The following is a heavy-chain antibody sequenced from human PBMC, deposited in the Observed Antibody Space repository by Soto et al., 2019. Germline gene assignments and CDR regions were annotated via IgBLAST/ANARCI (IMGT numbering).Heavy chain of an antibody. J-gene: IGHJ6*02. D-gene: IGHD2-21*02. CDR1: GGTLSSYA. CDR2: IIPIFGTA. V-gene: IGHV1-69*01. CDR3: AREVVVTAELYYYYYGMDV. Sequence: HVQLVQSGAEVKKPGSSVKVSCKASGGTLSSYAISWVRQAPGQVLEWMGGIIPIFGTANYAQKFQGRGTITADESTSTAYMELSSLRSEDTAVYYCAREVVVTAELYYYYYGMDVWGQGTTVTVSS.